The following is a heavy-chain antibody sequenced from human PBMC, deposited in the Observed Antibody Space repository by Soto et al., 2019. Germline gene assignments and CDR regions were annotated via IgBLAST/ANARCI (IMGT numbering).Heavy chain of an antibody. Sequence: EVQLVESGGGLVQPGGSLRLSCAASGFIFTSYWLRWVRQAPGKGLEWVANIKQDGSSKYYGDSVKGRFIVSRDNAKSSIYLQMDRLREDDTAVYRCARLRFILLERDFDFWGQGILVTVSS. V-gene: IGHV3-7*05. CDR2: IKQDGSSK. D-gene: IGHD3-3*01. CDR1: GFIFTSYW. J-gene: IGHJ4*02. CDR3: ARLRFILLERDFDF.